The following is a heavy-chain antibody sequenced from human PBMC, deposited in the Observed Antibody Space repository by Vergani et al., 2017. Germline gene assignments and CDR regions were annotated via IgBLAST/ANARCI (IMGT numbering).Heavy chain of an antibody. J-gene: IGHJ4*02. CDR1: GGSLSGYF. V-gene: IGHV4-34*02. CDR3: ASRRPRLNLGSKSNAGTFDS. CDR2: ITAIGSA. D-gene: IGHD3-10*01. Sequence: QVHLQQRGAGVLKLSETLSLTCGVIGGSLSGYFWSWIRQSPGRGLEWIGEITAIGSAKYSPSATSRVTISVDTSRGEFTLTVTSVTAADTGLYFCASRRPRLNLGSKSNAGTFDSWVQGTLVTVSS.